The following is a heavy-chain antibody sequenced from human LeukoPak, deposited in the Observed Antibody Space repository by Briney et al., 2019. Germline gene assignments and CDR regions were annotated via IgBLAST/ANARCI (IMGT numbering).Heavy chain of an antibody. D-gene: IGHD2-15*01. Sequence: GSLRLSCAASGFTFSSFEMNWVRQAPGKGLGWVSYISSSGSTMYYADSVKGRFTISRDNAKNSLYLQMNSLRAEDTAVYYCAREDCSGGSCYSRKLNWFDPWGQGTLVTVSS. J-gene: IGHJ5*02. CDR1: GFTFSSFE. CDR2: ISSSGSTM. CDR3: AREDCSGGSCYSRKLNWFDP. V-gene: IGHV3-48*03.